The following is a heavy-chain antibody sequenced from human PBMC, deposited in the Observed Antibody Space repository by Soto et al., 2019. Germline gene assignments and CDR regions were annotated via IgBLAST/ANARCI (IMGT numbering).Heavy chain of an antibody. V-gene: IGHV4-4*02. CDR2: IHHSGST. Sequence: SETLSLTCAVSSGSISSSNWWSWVRQPPGKGLEWIGEIHHSGSTNYNPSLKSRVTISVDKSKNQFSLKLSSVTAADTAVYYCARVPEGDYYYYYMDVWGKGTTVTVSS. D-gene: IGHD3-16*01. CDR1: SGSISSSNW. J-gene: IGHJ6*03. CDR3: ARVPEGDYYYYYMDV.